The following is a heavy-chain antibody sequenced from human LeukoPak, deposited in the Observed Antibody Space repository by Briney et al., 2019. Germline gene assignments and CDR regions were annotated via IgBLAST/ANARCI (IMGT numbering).Heavy chain of an antibody. Sequence: SETLSLTCTVSGGSISSYYWSWIRQPPGKGLEWIGYIYYSGSTNYNPSLKSRVTISVDTSKTQFSLKLSSVTAADTAVYYCASGSSSTPYYSYGMDVWGQGTTVTVSS. J-gene: IGHJ6*02. CDR2: IYYSGST. CDR3: ASGSSSTPYYSYGMDV. V-gene: IGHV4-59*08. CDR1: GGSISSYY. D-gene: IGHD6-6*01.